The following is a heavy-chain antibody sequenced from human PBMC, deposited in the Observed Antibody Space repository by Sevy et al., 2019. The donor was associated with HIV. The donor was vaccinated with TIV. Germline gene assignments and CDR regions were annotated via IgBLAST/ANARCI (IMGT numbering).Heavy chain of an antibody. CDR1: GFTFSSYA. J-gene: IGHJ4*02. CDR3: ARDAPDSGYDA. Sequence: GGSLRISCAASGFTFSSYAMHWVRQAPGKGLEWVAVISYDGSNKYYADSVKGRFTISRDNSKNTLYLQMNSLRAEDTAVYYCARDAPDSGYDAWGQGTLVTVSS. D-gene: IGHD5-12*01. V-gene: IGHV3-30*04. CDR2: ISYDGSNK.